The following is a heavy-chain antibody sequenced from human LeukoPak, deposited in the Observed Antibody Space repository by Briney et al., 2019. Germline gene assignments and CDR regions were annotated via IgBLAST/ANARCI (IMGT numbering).Heavy chain of an antibody. J-gene: IGHJ4*02. V-gene: IGHV3-66*01. CDR3: VPLTDGSIDY. CDR1: TFTVSTNY. CDR2: IYTGGSP. Sequence: GGSLRLSCAASTFTVSTNYMTWVRQAPGKGPEWVSMIYTGGSPYYADSVKGRFTISRDNSKNTLNLQMNNLRAEDTAVYYCVPLTDGSIDYWGQGTLVTVSS. D-gene: IGHD3-10*01.